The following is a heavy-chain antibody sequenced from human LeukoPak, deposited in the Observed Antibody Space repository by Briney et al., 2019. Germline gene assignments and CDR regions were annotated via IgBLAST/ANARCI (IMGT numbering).Heavy chain of an antibody. Sequence: GGSLRLSCAASGFTFSSYWMHWVRQAPGKGLEWVAVIWYDGSSKYYADSVKGRFTISRDNSKNTLYLQMNSLRAEDTAVYYCARAAGYSSSWYTDYWGQGTLVTVSS. CDR2: IWYDGSSK. CDR3: ARAAGYSSSWYTDY. V-gene: IGHV3-33*08. J-gene: IGHJ4*02. CDR1: GFTFSSYW. D-gene: IGHD6-13*01.